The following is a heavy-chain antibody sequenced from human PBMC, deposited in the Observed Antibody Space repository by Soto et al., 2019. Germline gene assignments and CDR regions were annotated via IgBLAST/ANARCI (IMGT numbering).Heavy chain of an antibody. D-gene: IGHD3-10*01. CDR3: ARSRRREYGSGSYSFYY. CDR1: GFTFSSYS. CDR2: ISRSSSYI. J-gene: IGHJ4*02. Sequence: GSLRLSCAASGFTFSSYSMNWVRQAPGKGLEWVPSISRSSSYIYYADSVKGRFTISRDNAKNSLYLQMNSLRAEDTAVYYCARSRRREYGSGSYSFYYWGQGP. V-gene: IGHV3-21*01.